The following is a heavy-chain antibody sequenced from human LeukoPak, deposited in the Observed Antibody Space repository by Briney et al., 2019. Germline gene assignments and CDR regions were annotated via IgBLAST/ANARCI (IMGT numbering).Heavy chain of an antibody. CDR2: ISGSGTTT. V-gene: IGHV3-23*01. J-gene: IGHJ4*02. CDR1: GFTLSSYG. CDR3: AKLAGREHPGDY. Sequence: PGGSLRLSCAASGFTLSSYGMSWVRQAPGKGLERVSAISGSGTTTYYTDSVKGRFTVSRDNSKNTLYLQMNSLRVEDTAVYYCAKLAGREHPGDYWGQGTLVTVSS. D-gene: IGHD1-26*01.